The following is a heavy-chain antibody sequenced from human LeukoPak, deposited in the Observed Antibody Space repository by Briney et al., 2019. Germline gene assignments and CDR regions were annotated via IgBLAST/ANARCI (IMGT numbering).Heavy chain of an antibody. CDR2: IYYSASI. CDR1: GGSVSSGSYY. Sequence: SETLSLTYTASGGSVSSGSYYWSWIPQPPGKGLEWFGYIYYSASINYNPSLKGRVTISVDTSKNQFSLKLSSVTAADTAVYYCAREDASGYYLYYFDYWGQGTLVTVSS. V-gene: IGHV4-61*01. D-gene: IGHD3-22*01. J-gene: IGHJ4*02. CDR3: AREDASGYYLYYFDY.